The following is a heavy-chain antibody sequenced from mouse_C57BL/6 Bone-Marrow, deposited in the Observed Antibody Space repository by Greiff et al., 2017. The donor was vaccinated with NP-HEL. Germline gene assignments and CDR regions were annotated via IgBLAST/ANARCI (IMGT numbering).Heavy chain of an antibody. CDR1: GFTFSSYD. J-gene: IGHJ2*01. Sequence: EVKLVESGGGLVKPGGSLKLSCAASGFTFSSYDMSWVRQTPEKRLEWVATISAGGGYTYYPDKVKGRVTITRDKAKNNLFLQMSHLKSDDTAMYYCANLPDYGGQGTTLTVAS. D-gene: IGHD2-1*01. V-gene: IGHV5-4*03. CDR3: ANLPDY. CDR2: ISAGGGYT.